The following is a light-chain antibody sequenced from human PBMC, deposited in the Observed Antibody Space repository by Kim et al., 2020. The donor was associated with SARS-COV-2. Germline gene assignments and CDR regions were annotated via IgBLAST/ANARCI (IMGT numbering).Light chain of an antibody. CDR3: QAWDSSPGV. V-gene: IGLV3-1*01. Sequence: SYELTQPPSVSVSPGQTASITCSGDKLGDKYACWYQQKPGQSPVLVIYQDSKRPSRIPERFSGSNSGNTATLTISGTQAMDEADYYCQAWDSSPGVFGGGTQLTVL. J-gene: IGLJ3*02. CDR2: QDS. CDR1: KLGDKY.